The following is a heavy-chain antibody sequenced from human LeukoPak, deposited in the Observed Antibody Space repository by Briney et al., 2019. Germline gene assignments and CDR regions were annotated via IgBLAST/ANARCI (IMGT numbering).Heavy chain of an antibody. CDR2: VSDTGRT. CDR1: SGFSTHYY. J-gene: IGHJ4*02. V-gene: IGHV4-59*01. Sequence: SETLSLTCTVSSGFSTHYYWNWIRQPPGKALEWIGCVSDTGRTTYNPPLKSRLTISVDTSKRQFSLTLTSLTAADTAVYYCTKGYYEPFDVWGQGILVTVPS. CDR3: TKGYYEPFDV. D-gene: IGHD3-16*01.